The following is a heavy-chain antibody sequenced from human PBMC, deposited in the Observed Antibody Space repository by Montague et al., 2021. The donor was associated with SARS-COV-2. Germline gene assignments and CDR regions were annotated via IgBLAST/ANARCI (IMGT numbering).Heavy chain of an antibody. V-gene: IGHV4-59*12. Sequence: SETLSLTCTVSGGSISTYYWSWIRQPRGTGLEWFGYIYYSGSTNYSPSLKSRVTISVDTSKNQFSLKLSSVTAADTAVSYCARDGYNAHQNYWYFDLWGRGTRVTVSS. J-gene: IGHJ2*01. CDR3: ARDGYNAHQNYWYFDL. CDR2: IYYSGST. CDR1: GGSISTYY. D-gene: IGHD5-24*01.